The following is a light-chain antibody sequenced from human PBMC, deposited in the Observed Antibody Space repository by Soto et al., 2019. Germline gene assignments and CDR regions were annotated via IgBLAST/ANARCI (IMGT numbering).Light chain of an antibody. V-gene: IGKV1-39*01. Sequence: DIQMTQSPASLSASVGDRVTLTCRASQRIGSYLNWYQHKPGKAPKLLIYGASNLQSGVPSRFSGSGSGTEFTLTISSLQPEDFATYYCQQSDSTPPTFGQGTRLEIK. CDR1: QRIGSY. CDR3: QQSDSTPPT. J-gene: IGKJ5*01. CDR2: GAS.